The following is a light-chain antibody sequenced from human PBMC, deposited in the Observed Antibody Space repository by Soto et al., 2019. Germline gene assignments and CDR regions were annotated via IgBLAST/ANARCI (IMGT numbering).Light chain of an antibody. Sequence: EIVLTQSTATLSLSRGERATLSCRASERIYSAYLGWYQQKPGQAPRLLIYDASSRATGIPDRFSGGGSGTDFTLTISRLEPEDFAVYYCQQFSSYPLTFGGGTKVDIK. CDR1: ERIYSAY. J-gene: IGKJ4*01. CDR2: DAS. V-gene: IGKV3-20*01. CDR3: QQFSSYPLT.